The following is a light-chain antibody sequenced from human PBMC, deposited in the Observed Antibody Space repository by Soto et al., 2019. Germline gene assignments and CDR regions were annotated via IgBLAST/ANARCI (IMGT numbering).Light chain of an antibody. Sequence: EMVLTPSPSTLSLSLGETATLSCRASQSLRTNSLAWYQQKPGQAPRLLISGVYSRAAGIQDKFRGSGSGTDFTLTISRLEPEDFAVYYCQQYDTSSRTFGQGTKVEIK. CDR2: GVY. J-gene: IGKJ1*01. V-gene: IGKV3-20*01. CDR1: QSLRTNS. CDR3: QQYDTSSRT.